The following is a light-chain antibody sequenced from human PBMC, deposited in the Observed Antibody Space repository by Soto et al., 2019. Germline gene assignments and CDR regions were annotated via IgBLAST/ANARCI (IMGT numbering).Light chain of an antibody. Sequence: QSALTQPASASGPPGQAITISCTGTSSDVGAYNYVSWYQQHPGKAPKLMIYDVSNRPSGVSNRFSGSKSGNTASLTISGLQAEDEADYYCSSYTSSSTLDVFGTGTKVTVL. V-gene: IGLV2-14*01. CDR3: SSYTSSSTLDV. CDR1: SSDVGAYNY. CDR2: DVS. J-gene: IGLJ1*01.